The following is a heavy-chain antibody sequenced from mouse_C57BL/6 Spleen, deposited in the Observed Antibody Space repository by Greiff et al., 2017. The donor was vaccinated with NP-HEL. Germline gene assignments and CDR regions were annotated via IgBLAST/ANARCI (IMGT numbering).Heavy chain of an antibody. CDR1: GYTFTSYW. CDR3: AREGNFYYSNYTFAY. V-gene: IGHV1-64*01. J-gene: IGHJ3*01. D-gene: IGHD2-5*01. CDR2: IHPNSGST. Sequence: QVQLQQPGAELVKPGASVKLSCKASGYTFTSYWMHWVKQRPGQGLEWIGMIHPNSGSTNYNEKFKSKATLTVDKSSSTAYMQLSSLTSEDSAVYYCAREGNFYYSNYTFAYWGQGTLVTVSA.